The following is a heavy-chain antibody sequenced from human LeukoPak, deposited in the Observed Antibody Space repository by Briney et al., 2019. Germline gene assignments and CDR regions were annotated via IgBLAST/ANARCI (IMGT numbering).Heavy chain of an antibody. V-gene: IGHV1-2*02. D-gene: IGHD2-8*01. CDR2: INPNSGGT. CDR1: GYMFIDYY. Sequence: ASVKVSCKASGYMFIDYYMHWVRQAPGQGLEWMGWINPNSGGTDYVQKFQGRVTMTRDTSISTAYMELNRLTSDDTAVYYCARRYCSDTLCYFFDYWAREPRSPSPQ. J-gene: IGHJ4*02. CDR3: ARRYCSDTLCYFFDY.